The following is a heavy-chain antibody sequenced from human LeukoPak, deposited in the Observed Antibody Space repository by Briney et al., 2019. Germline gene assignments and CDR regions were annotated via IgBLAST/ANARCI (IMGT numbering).Heavy chain of an antibody. CDR1: GGSISSGSYY. CDR3: ANTGLRY. V-gene: IGHV4-39*07. Sequence: PSETLSLTCTVSGGSISSGSYYWGWIRQPPGKGLEWIGSIYYSGSTYYNPSLKSRVTISVDTSKNQFSLKLSSVTAADTAVYYCANTGLRYWGQGTLVTVSS. CDR2: IYYSGST. D-gene: IGHD5-18*01. J-gene: IGHJ4*02.